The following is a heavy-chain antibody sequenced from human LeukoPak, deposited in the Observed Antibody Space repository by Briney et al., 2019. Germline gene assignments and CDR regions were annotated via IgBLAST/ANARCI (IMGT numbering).Heavy chain of an antibody. CDR3: ARDRDHLYDFCSGYYSLDY. Sequence: SVKVSCKASGGTFSSYAISWVRQAAGHGLEWMGGIIPIFGTANYAQKFQGRVTITADESTSTAYMELSSLRSEDTAVYYCARDRDHLYDFCSGYYSLDYWGQGTLVTVSS. V-gene: IGHV1-69*13. D-gene: IGHD3-3*01. J-gene: IGHJ4*02. CDR1: GGTFSSYA. CDR2: IIPIFGTA.